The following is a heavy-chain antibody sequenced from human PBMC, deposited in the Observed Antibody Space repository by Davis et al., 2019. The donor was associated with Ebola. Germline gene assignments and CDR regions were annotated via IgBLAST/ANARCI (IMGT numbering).Heavy chain of an antibody. D-gene: IGHD4-17*01. CDR2: IKQDGSEK. V-gene: IGHV3-7*01. CDR3: ARGLYLDYGDDGTFDY. CDR1: GFTFSSYW. Sequence: GESLKISCAASGFTFSSYWMSWVRQAPGKGLEWVANIKQDGSEKYYVDSVKGRFTISRDNAKNSLYLQMNSLRAEDTAVYYCARGLYLDYGDDGTFDYWGQGTLVTVSS. J-gene: IGHJ4*02.